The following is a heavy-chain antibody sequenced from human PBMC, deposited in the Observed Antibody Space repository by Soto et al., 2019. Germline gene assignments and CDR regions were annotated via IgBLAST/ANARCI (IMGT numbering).Heavy chain of an antibody. CDR1: GYTFIDYY. J-gene: IGHJ4*02. CDR2: ISPKSGGT. CDR3: ARPPGYISDWYDFDL. Sequence: QVQLVQSGAEVKKPGASVKVSCEASGYTFIDYYMHWVRQAPGQGFEWMGRISPKSGGTNYAQKIQGRVTMTSDTSLNTAYMELSSLMSEDTAVYYCARPPGYISDWYDFDLWGQGTLVTVSS. D-gene: IGHD6-19*01. V-gene: IGHV1-2*02.